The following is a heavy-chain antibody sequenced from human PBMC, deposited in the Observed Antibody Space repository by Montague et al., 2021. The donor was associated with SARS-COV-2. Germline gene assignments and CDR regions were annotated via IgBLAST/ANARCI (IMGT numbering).Heavy chain of an antibody. CDR3: APAVPVTDDS. CDR2: INGGRSNM. J-gene: IGHJ5*02. V-gene: IGHV3-48*03. D-gene: IGHD2-2*01. CDR1: GFNFGVYE. Sequence: SLRLSCAASGFNFGVYEMNWVCQTPGKGLEWVSYINGGRSNMYYADSVMGRFTISRDNAESTLYLQMNSLRAEDTAVYYCAPAVPVTDDSWGQGTLVTVSS.